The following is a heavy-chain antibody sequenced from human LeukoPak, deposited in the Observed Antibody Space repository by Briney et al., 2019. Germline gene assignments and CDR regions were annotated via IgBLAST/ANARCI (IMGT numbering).Heavy chain of an antibody. CDR1: GFTFSSYG. CDR3: ASWHGYYYGSGSYFDY. V-gene: IGHV3-33*01. D-gene: IGHD3-10*01. J-gene: IGHJ4*02. CDR2: IWYDGSNK. Sequence: GESLRLSCAASGFTFSSYGMHWVRQAPGKGLEWVAVIWYDGSNKYYADSVKGRFTISRDNSKNTLYLQMNSLRAEDTAVYYCASWHGYYYGSGSYFDYWGQGTLVTVSS.